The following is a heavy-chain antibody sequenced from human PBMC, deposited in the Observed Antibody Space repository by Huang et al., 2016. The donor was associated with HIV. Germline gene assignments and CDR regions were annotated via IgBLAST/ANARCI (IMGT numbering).Heavy chain of an antibody. CDR1: RLPFSTYA. CDR2: IGGSGEKT. D-gene: IGHD2-21*02. V-gene: IGHV3-23*01. CDR3: AKVPTVVTFH. J-gene: IGHJ4*02. Sequence: DVQLLESGGDFVQPGGSLRLSCAASRLPFSTYAMSWVRQDPGKGLGWVSAIGGSGEKTYYADSVKGRFTISRDNSKNTLFLQMNSLRAEDTAVYYCAKVPTVVTFHWGQGTLVTVSS.